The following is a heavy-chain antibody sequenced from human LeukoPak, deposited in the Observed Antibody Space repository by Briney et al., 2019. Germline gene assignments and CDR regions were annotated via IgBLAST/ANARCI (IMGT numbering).Heavy chain of an antibody. D-gene: IGHD3-16*01. J-gene: IGHJ3*02. Sequence: SETLSLTCTVSGGSISSYYWSWIRQPPGKGLEWIGYIYTSGSTNYNPSLKRRVTISVDTSKNQFSLKLSYVTAADTAVYYCARHFGGTVLLTNGFDIWGQGTMVTVPS. CDR2: IYTSGST. CDR3: ARHFGGTVLLTNGFDI. V-gene: IGHV4-4*08. CDR1: GGSISSYY.